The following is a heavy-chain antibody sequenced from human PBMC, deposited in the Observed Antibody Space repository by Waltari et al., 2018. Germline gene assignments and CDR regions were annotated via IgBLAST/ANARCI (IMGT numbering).Heavy chain of an antibody. V-gene: IGHV3-30*01. Sequence: QVQPVASGGGVVQPGRSLRLACAASGFTFSPSTMHWVRQAPGKGLEWVALILYDGSNTYYADSVKGRFTISRDNSKNTLYLQMNSLRPDDRAVYYCTRGSTTAARCMDSWGQGTLVTVSS. CDR2: ILYDGSNT. J-gene: IGHJ4*02. CDR3: TRGSTTAARCMDS. D-gene: IGHD6-6*01. CDR1: GFTFSPST.